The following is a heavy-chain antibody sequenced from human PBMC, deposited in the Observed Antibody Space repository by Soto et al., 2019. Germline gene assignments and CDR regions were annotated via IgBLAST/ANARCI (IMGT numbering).Heavy chain of an antibody. D-gene: IGHD2-21*02. V-gene: IGHV3-11*01. CDR2: ISSSGSAI. Sequence: QVQLVESGGGLVKPGGSLRLSCAASGFTFSDYYMSWIRQAPGKGLEWVSYISSSGSAIYYADSVKGRFTVSRDNTKNSLYLQMNSLRAEDTAMYYCAYSPRGGYCGGDCSSYFQHWGQGTLVTVSS. CDR3: AYSPRGGYCGGDCSSYFQH. CDR1: GFTFSDYY. J-gene: IGHJ1*01.